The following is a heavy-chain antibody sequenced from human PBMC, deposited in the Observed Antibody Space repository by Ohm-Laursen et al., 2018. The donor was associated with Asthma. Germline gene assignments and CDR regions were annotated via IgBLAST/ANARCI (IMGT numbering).Heavy chain of an antibody. D-gene: IGHD4-17*01. Sequence: TLSLTCAVSGGSISSGGHSWSWIRQPPGKGLEWIGEIYHSGSTNYNPSLKSRVTISVDKSKNQFSLKLSSVTAADTAVYYCARVMGYGDYGYFDLWGRGTLVTVSS. CDR2: IYHSGST. CDR1: GGSISSGGHS. CDR3: ARVMGYGDYGYFDL. V-gene: IGHV4-30-2*01. J-gene: IGHJ2*01.